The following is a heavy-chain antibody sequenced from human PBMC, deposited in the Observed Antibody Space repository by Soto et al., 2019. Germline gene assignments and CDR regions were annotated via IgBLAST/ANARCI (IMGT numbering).Heavy chain of an antibody. J-gene: IGHJ3*02. Sequence: GGSLRLSCAASGFTVSSYAMSWVRQAPGKGLEWVSAISGSGGSTYYADSVKGRFTISRDYSKNTLHLQMNSLRAEDTAVYYCAKANYYGSEVAFDIRGQGTMVTVSS. CDR1: GFTVSSYA. D-gene: IGHD3-10*01. CDR3: AKANYYGSEVAFDI. V-gene: IGHV3-23*01. CDR2: ISGSGGST.